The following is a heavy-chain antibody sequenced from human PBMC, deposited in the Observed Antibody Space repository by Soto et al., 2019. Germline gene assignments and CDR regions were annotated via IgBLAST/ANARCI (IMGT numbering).Heavy chain of an antibody. CDR2: IYYSGST. V-gene: IGHV4-31*03. J-gene: IGHJ5*02. CDR1: GGSISSGGYY. Sequence: QVQLQESGPGLVKPSQTLSLTCTVSGGSISSGGYYWSWIRQHPGKGLEWIGYIYYSGSTYYNPSLKSRVTISVDTSKNQFSLKLSSVTAADTAVXYXXXXVWFGESLWWFDPWGQGTLVTVSS. D-gene: IGHD3-10*01. CDR3: XXXVWFGESLWWFDP.